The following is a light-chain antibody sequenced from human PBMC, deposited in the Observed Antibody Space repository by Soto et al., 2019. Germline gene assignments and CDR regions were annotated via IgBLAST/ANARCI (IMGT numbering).Light chain of an antibody. V-gene: IGLV2-14*01. J-gene: IGLJ1*01. CDR2: EVT. Sequence: QSVLTQPASVSGSPGQSITISCTGTSSDVGTYNYVSWYQQHLGKAPKVMIYEVTYRPSGVSNRFSGSKSGNTASLTISGLQAEDEADYYCSSYTSSSTQVFGTGTKITVL. CDR3: SSYTSSSTQV. CDR1: SSDVGTYNY.